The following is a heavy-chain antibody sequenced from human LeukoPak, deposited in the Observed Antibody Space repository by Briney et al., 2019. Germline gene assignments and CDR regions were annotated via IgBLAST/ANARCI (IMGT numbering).Heavy chain of an antibody. CDR3: ARDPEPPITMVRDDAFDI. V-gene: IGHV3-21*01. CDR1: GFTFSSYS. J-gene: IGHJ3*02. CDR2: ISSSSSYI. Sequence: PGGSLRLSCAASGFTFSSYSMNWVRQAPGKGLEWVSSISSSSSYIYYADSVKGRFTISRDNAKNSLYLQMNSLRAEDTAVYYCARDPEPPITMVRDDAFDIWGQGTMVTVSS. D-gene: IGHD3-10*01.